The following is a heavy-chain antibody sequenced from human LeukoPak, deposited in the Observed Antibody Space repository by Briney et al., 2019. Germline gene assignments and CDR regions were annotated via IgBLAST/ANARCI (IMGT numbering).Heavy chain of an antibody. V-gene: IGHV1-2*04. CDR3: ARGKRGYYDSSGYFNWFDP. Sequence: GASVKVSCKASGYTFTGYYMHWVRQAPGQGLEWMGWINPNSGGTNYAQKFQGWVTMTRDTSISTAYMELSRLRSDDTAVYYCARGKRGYYDSSGYFNWFDPWGQGTLVTVSS. J-gene: IGHJ5*02. CDR2: INPNSGGT. CDR1: GYTFTGYY. D-gene: IGHD3-22*01.